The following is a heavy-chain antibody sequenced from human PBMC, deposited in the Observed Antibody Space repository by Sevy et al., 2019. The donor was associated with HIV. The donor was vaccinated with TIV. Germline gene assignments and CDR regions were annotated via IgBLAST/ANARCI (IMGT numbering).Heavy chain of an antibody. J-gene: IGHJ4*02. CDR1: GASMSGYY. Sequence: SETLSLTCTLSGASMSGYYWSWIRQPPGKGLEWIGYIYDTGDTNFNPSLKSRVTISQDTSKTQFSLSLSSVNTADTAGYYCARCRSNFRYWGQGTLVTVSS. CDR3: ARCRSNFRY. V-gene: IGHV4-59*13. CDR2: IYDTGDT. D-gene: IGHD1-1*01.